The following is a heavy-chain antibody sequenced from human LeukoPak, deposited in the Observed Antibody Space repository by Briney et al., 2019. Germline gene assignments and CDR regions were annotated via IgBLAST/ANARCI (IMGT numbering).Heavy chain of an antibody. J-gene: IGHJ4*02. V-gene: IGHV4-4*07. Sequence: SETLSLTCTVSGDSLSGYYWTWMRQPAGKGLEWIGRIYSSVATNYNPSLKSRVTISVDTSKNQFSLKLSSVTAADTAVYYCARDGFGELFLTRPFDYWGQGTLVTVSS. CDR3: ARDGFGELFLTRPFDY. CDR2: IYSSVAT. D-gene: IGHD3-10*01. CDR1: GDSLSGYY.